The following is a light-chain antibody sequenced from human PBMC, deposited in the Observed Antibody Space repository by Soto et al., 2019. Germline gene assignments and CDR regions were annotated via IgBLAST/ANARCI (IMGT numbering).Light chain of an antibody. CDR3: PSFAGTKRPL. CDR2: EVT. Sequence: QSALTQPPSASGSLGQSVTISCTGTSGDVGGYNFVSWYQQHPGKAPKLLIYEVTRRPSGVPDRFSGSKSGNTASLTVSGLQAEDEADYYCPSFAGTKRPLFGAGTKLTVL. J-gene: IGLJ2*01. CDR1: SGDVGGYNF. V-gene: IGLV2-8*01.